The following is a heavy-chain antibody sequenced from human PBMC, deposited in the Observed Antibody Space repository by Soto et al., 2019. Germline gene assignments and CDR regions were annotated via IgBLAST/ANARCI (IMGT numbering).Heavy chain of an antibody. Sequence: PGGSLRLSCAASGFTFSSYGMHWVRQAPGKGLEWVAVISYDGSNKYYADPVKGRFTISRDNSKNTLYLQMNSLRAEDTAVYYCATSITHSSGYYYFVDAFDIWGQGTMVTVSS. J-gene: IGHJ3*02. CDR3: ATSITHSSGYYYFVDAFDI. D-gene: IGHD3-22*01. CDR2: ISYDGSNK. CDR1: GFTFSSYG. V-gene: IGHV3-30*03.